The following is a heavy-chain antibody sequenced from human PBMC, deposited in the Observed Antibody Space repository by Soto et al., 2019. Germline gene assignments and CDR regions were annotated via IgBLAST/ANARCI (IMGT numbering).Heavy chain of an antibody. D-gene: IGHD3-16*01. CDR1: GDSISSSTYY. Sequence: QLELQESGPGLVKAPVTLSLTCSVSGDSISSSTYYWGWVRQPPGKGLEWIGSVYYSGSTYYNESLKSRVTMSVDTSRSQFSLRLSSVTAADTAVYYCAGFISPYTTSSPTAWGQGTLVTVSS. J-gene: IGHJ5*02. CDR3: AGFISPYTTSSPTA. CDR2: VYYSGST. V-gene: IGHV4-39*01.